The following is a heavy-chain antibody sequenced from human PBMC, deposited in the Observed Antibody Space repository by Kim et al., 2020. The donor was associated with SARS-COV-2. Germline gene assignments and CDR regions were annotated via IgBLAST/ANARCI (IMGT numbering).Heavy chain of an antibody. J-gene: IGHJ6*02. CDR1: GFTFSSYA. V-gene: IGHV3-64D*06. CDR2: ISSNGGST. D-gene: IGHD3-10*01. Sequence: GGSLRLSCSASGFTFSSYAMHWVRQAPGKGLEYVSAISSNGGSTYYADSVKGRFTISRDNSKNTLYLQMSSLRAEDTAVYYCVKDSHAGNSGSYLSLRVGYYYGMDVWGQGTTVTVSS. CDR3: VKDSHAGNSGSYLSLRVGYYYGMDV.